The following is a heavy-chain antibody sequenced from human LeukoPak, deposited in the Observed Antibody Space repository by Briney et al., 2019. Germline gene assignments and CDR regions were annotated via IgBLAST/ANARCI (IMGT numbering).Heavy chain of an antibody. J-gene: IGHJ4*02. CDR2: IRYDGGTK. V-gene: IGHV3-30*02. CDR3: AKVSFGVSPEYGNFEY. D-gene: IGHD3-10*01. Sequence: GGSLRLSCAASGFTFNSYGMHWVPQAPGKGLEGVSFIRYDGGTKYYADSVKGRFTISRDNSKNTLYLQMNSLRVEDTALYYCAKVSFGVSPEYGNFEYWGQGTLVTVSS. CDR1: GFTFNSYG.